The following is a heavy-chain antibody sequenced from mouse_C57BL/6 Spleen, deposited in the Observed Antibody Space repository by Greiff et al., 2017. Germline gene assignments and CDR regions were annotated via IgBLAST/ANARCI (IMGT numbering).Heavy chain of an antibody. CDR1: GYTFTSYW. D-gene: IGHD2-10*01. CDR2: IDPSDSYT. V-gene: IGHV1-69*01. J-gene: IGHJ4*01. Sequence: QVQLQQPGAELVMPGASVKLSCKASGYTFTSYWMHWVKQRPGQGLEWIGEIDPSDSYTNYNQKFKGKSTLTVDKSSSTAYMQLSSLTSEDSAVYYCARRPPGLLLDYWGQGTSVTVSS. CDR3: ARRPPGLLLDY.